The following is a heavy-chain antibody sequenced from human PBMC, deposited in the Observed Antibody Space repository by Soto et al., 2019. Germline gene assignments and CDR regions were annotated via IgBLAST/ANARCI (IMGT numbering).Heavy chain of an antibody. CDR1: DFTFSNYA. D-gene: IGHD3-10*01. CDR3: AKANNYGSGSYYSNFDC. J-gene: IGHJ4*02. CDR2: ISGSGSET. V-gene: IGHV3-23*01. Sequence: EVQLLESGGGLVQPGGSLRLSCAASDFTFSNYAVTWVRQPQGKGLEWVSTISGSGSETYYADSVKGRFTISRDNSENTLYLQMNSLRAEDTAVYYCAKANNYGSGSYYSNFDCWGQGTLVTVSS.